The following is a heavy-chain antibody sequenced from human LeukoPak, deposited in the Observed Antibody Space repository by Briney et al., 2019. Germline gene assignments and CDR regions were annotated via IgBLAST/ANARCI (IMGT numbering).Heavy chain of an antibody. Sequence: GGSLRLSCAASGFTFSSYWMSWVRQAPGKGLEWVANIKQDGSEKYYVDSAKGRFTISRDNAKNSLYLQMNSLRAEDTAVYYCARGESDRIAAARYNWFDPWGQGTLVTVSS. CDR1: GFTFSSYW. CDR2: IKQDGSEK. CDR3: ARGESDRIAAARYNWFDP. D-gene: IGHD6-13*01. V-gene: IGHV3-7*01. J-gene: IGHJ5*02.